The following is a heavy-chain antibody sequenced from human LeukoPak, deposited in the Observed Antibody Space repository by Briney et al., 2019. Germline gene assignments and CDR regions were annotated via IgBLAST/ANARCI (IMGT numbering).Heavy chain of an antibody. CDR3: ARVVAARFDAFDI. CDR1: GFTFSSYW. CDR2: IKQDGSEK. V-gene: IGHV3-7*03. Sequence: GGSLRLSCAASGFTFSSYWMSWVRQAPGRGLEWVANIKQDGSEKYYVDSVKGRFTISRDNAKNSQYLQMNSLRAEDTVVYYCARVVAARFDAFDIWGQGTMVTVSS. J-gene: IGHJ3*02. D-gene: IGHD6-6*01.